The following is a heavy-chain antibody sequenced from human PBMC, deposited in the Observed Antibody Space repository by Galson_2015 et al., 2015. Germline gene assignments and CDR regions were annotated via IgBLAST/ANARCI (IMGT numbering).Heavy chain of an antibody. CDR2: IGGGGST. J-gene: IGHJ6*02. CDR3: AKVLRVKYYYCNMDV. D-gene: IGHD2-15*01. Sequence: SLRLSCAASGFTFSSYAMSWVRQAPGKGLEWVSVIGGGGSTSYADSVKGRFTISRDNSKNTLYLQMNSLRAEDTAVYYCAKVLRVKYYYCNMDVLGQGTTVTVSS. V-gene: IGHV3-23*01. CDR1: GFTFSSYA.